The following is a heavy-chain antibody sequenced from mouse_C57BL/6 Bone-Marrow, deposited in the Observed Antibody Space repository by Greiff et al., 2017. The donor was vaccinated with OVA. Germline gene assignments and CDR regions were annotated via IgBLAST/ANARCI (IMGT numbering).Heavy chain of an antibody. CDR2: INPSTGGT. J-gene: IGHJ4*01. CDR3: ARGQHGSSPSYAMDY. D-gene: IGHD1-1*01. CDR1: GYSFTGYY. Sequence: VQLQQSGPELVKPGASVKISCKASGYSFTGYYMNWVKQSPGKSLEWIGEINPSTGGTTYNQKFKAKATLTVDKSSSTAYMQLKSLTSEDSAVYYCARGQHGSSPSYAMDYWGQGTSVTVSS. V-gene: IGHV1-42*01.